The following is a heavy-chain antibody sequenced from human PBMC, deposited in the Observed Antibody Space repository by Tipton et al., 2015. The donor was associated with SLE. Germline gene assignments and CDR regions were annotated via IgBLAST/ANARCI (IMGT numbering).Heavy chain of an antibody. CDR3: AKGVVRFREDVFDI. V-gene: IGHV3-11*01. D-gene: IGHD3-10*01. CDR1: GFTFSNYY. Sequence: SLRLSCAASGFTFSNYYMSWIRQAPGKGLEWVSYISSSDNSIYYADSVKGRFTISRDNSKNTLYLQMNSLRAEDTAVYYCAKGVVRFREDVFDIWGHGTMVTVSS. J-gene: IGHJ3*02. CDR2: ISSSDNSI.